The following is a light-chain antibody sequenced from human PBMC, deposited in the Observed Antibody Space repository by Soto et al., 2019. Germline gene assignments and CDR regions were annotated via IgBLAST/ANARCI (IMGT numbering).Light chain of an antibody. Sequence: SYELTQPPSVSVAPGQKARITCEGNNIGSQNVHWYQHKAGQAPVLVIYYDVDRPSGIPERFSGSNSGNTATLTISRVAAGDEADFYCQVWDSNTDHPVFGGGTKLTVL. CDR2: YDV. CDR3: QVWDSNTDHPV. V-gene: IGLV3-21*04. J-gene: IGLJ2*01. CDR1: NIGSQN.